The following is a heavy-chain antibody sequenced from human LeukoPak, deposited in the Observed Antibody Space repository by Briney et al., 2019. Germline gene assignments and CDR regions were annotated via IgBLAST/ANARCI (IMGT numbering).Heavy chain of an antibody. CDR1: GASIRHTNNY. CDR3: ATDRIVVVPAASQGYYYMDV. CDR2: VSFGGSN. Sequence: SETLSLTCSVSGASIRHTNNYWGWIRQPPGEGLEWIGSVSFGGSNRYSPSLQSRVSISVDTSKNHFSLNLRSVTAADTPVYSCATDRIVVVPAASQGYYYMDVWGKGTPVTVSS. D-gene: IGHD2-2*01. V-gene: IGHV4-39*07. J-gene: IGHJ6*03.